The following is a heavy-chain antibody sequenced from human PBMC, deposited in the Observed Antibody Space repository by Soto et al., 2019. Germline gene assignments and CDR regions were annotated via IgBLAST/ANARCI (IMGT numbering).Heavy chain of an antibody. CDR2: IDWDDDK. J-gene: IGHJ4*02. CDR1: GFSLSTSGMC. V-gene: IGHV2-70*11. Sequence: SGPTLVNPTQTLTLTCTFSGFSLSTSGMCVSWIRQPPGKALEWLARIDWDDDKYYSTSLKTRLTISKDSSKNQVVLTMTNMDPVDTATYYCARSTYYYDSSGYGFYYFDYWGQGTLVTVSS. D-gene: IGHD3-22*01. CDR3: ARSTYYYDSSGYGFYYFDY.